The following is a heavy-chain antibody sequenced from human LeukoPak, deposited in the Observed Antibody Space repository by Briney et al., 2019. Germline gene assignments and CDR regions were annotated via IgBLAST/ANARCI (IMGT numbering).Heavy chain of an antibody. CDR2: ISSGSETI. CDR3: ARVAYYDSTLQGDFDY. V-gene: IGHV3-48*04. J-gene: IGHJ4*02. D-gene: IGHD3-22*01. Sequence: QPGGSLRLSCAASGFTFSGHSMNWVRQAPGKGLEWVSYISSGSETIYYADSVKGRFTISRDNAKNSLYLQMNSLRAEDTAVYYCARVAYYDSTLQGDFDYWGQGTLVTVSS. CDR1: GFTFSGHS.